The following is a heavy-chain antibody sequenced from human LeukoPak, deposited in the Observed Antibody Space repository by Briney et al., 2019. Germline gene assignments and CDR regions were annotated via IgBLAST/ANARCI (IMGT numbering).Heavy chain of an antibody. Sequence: GGSLRLSCAASGFTFSSYGMHWVRQAPGKGLEWVAVIWYDGSNKYYADSVKGRFTISRDNAKNSLYLQMNSLRAEDTAVYYCARDRSGSYQAPNWFDPWGQGTLVTVSS. CDR3: ARDRSGSYQAPNWFDP. V-gene: IGHV3-33*01. J-gene: IGHJ5*02. CDR2: IWYDGSNK. D-gene: IGHD1-26*01. CDR1: GFTFSSYG.